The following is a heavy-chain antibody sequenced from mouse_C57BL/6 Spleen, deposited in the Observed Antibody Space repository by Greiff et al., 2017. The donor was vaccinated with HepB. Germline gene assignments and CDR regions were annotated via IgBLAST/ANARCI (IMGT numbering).Heavy chain of an antibody. J-gene: IGHJ4*01. Sequence: VMLVESGGGLVQPKGSLKLSCAASGFSFNTYAMNWVRQAPGKGLEWVARIRSKSNNYATYYADSVKDRFTISRDDSESMLYLQMNNLKTEDTAMYYCVSQYYYGGGLAMDYWGQGTSVTVSS. CDR3: VSQYYYGGGLAMDY. CDR2: IRSKSNNYAT. D-gene: IGHD1-1*01. CDR1: GFSFNTYA. V-gene: IGHV10-1*01.